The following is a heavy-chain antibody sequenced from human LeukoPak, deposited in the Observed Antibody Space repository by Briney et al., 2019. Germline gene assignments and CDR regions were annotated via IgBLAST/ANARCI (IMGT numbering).Heavy chain of an antibody. CDR1: GFTFSSYA. CDR3: ARDLLLWFGELRD. CDR2: ISYDGSNK. Sequence: GRSLRLSCAASGFTFSSYAMHWVRQAPGKGLEWVVVISYDGSNKYYADSVKGRFTISRDNSKNTLYLQTNSLRAEDTAVYYCARDLLLWFGELRDWGQGTLVTVSS. D-gene: IGHD3-10*01. V-gene: IGHV3-30-3*01. J-gene: IGHJ4*02.